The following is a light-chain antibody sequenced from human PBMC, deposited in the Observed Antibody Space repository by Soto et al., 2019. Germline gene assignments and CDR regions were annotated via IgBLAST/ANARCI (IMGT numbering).Light chain of an antibody. CDR1: QSVSSN. CDR3: QQYGSSRT. J-gene: IGKJ1*01. V-gene: IGKV3-15*01. CDR2: GAS. Sequence: EIVMTQSPATLSVSPGERATLSCRASQSVSSNLAWYQQKPGQAPRLLIYGASPRATGIPARFSGSGSGTEFTLTISRVEPEDFAVYYCQQYGSSRTFGQGTKVDIK.